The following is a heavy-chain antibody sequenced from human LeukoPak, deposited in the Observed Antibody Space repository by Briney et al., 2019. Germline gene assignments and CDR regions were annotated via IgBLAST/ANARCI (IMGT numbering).Heavy chain of an antibody. V-gene: IGHV3-30*18. CDR1: GFTFSSYE. CDR2: ISYDGSNK. D-gene: IGHD1-1*01. CDR3: AKVSPTGRAFDC. J-gene: IGHJ4*02. Sequence: PGGSLRLSCAASGFTFSSYEMNWVRQAPGKGLEWVAVISYDGSNKYYADSVKGRFTISRDNSKDTLYVQMNSLRAEDTAVYYCAKVSPTGRAFDCWGQGTLVTVSS.